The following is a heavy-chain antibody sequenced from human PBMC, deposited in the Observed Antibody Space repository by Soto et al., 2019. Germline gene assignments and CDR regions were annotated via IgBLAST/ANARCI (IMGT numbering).Heavy chain of an antibody. J-gene: IGHJ6*02. CDR3: AARYSSSWYTSHYYYYGMDV. CDR1: GGSISSSSYY. D-gene: IGHD6-13*01. Sequence: PSETLSLTCTVSGGSISSSSYYWGWIRQPPGKGLEWIGSIYYSGSTYYNPSLKSRVTISVDTSKNQFSLKLSSVTAADTAVYYCAARYSSSWYTSHYYYYGMDVWGQGTTVTVSS. V-gene: IGHV4-39*01. CDR2: IYYSGST.